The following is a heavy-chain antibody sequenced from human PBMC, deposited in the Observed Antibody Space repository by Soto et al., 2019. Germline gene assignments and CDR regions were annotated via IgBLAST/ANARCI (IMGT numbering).Heavy chain of an antibody. Sequence: SLRLSCAASGFTFSSYWMHWVRQAPGKGLVWVSRINTDESSTNYADSVKGRFTISRDNAKDTLYLQMNSLRADDTAVYYCARAARYCSGGTCYQKPDYWGHGTLVTVSS. J-gene: IGHJ4*01. V-gene: IGHV3-74*01. CDR1: GFTFSSYW. CDR3: ARAARYCSGGTCYQKPDY. CDR2: INTDESST. D-gene: IGHD2-15*01.